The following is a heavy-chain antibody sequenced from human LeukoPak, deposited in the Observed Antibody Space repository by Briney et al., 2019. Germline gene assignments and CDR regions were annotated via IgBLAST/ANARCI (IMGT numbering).Heavy chain of an antibody. CDR3: ARASREYSGYTDY. V-gene: IGHV4-31*03. Sequence: SETLSLTCTVSGGSISSGGYYWSWIRQHPGKGLEWIGYIYYSGSTYYNPSLKSRVAISVDTSKNQFSLKLSSVTAADTAVYYCARASREYSGYTDYWGQGTLVTVSS. CDR1: GGSISSGGYY. CDR2: IYYSGST. D-gene: IGHD5-12*01. J-gene: IGHJ4*02.